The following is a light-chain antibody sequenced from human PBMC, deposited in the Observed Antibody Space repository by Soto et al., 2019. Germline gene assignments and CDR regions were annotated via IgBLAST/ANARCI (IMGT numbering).Light chain of an antibody. CDR2: SNN. Sequence: QPVLTQPPSASGTPGQRVTISCSGSSSNIGSNTVNWYQQLPGTAPKLLIYSNNQRPSGVPDRFSGSKSGTSASLAISGLQSEDEADYCCAAWDDSLNGLVFGTGTKLTVL. J-gene: IGLJ1*01. CDR1: SSNIGSNT. CDR3: AAWDDSLNGLV. V-gene: IGLV1-44*01.